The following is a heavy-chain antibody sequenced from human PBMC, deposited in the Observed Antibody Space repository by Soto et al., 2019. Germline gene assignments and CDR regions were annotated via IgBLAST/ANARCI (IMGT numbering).Heavy chain of an antibody. V-gene: IGHV3-73*02. CDR2: IRDKANSYAT. Sequence: EVQLVESGGGLVQPGGSLNLSCAASGFTFSGSAMHWVRQASGKGLEWVGRIRDKANSYATAYTASVKGRFTISRDDSKYTAYLQMNSLKTEDTAVYYCTRLYCGGDCDFDSWGQGTLVTVSS. CDR3: TRLYCGGDCDFDS. CDR1: GFTFSGSA. D-gene: IGHD2-21*02. J-gene: IGHJ4*02.